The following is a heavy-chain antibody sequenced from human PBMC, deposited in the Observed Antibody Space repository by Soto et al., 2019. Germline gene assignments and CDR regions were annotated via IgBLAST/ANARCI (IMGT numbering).Heavy chain of an antibody. CDR3: ARGHNDYSKYGDYYYYRDV. V-gene: IGHV4-31*03. CDR2: IYYNGST. D-gene: IGHD4-4*01. Sequence: QVQLQESGPGLVKPSQTLSLTCTVSGGSINSGGYYWSWIRQHPGKGLEWIGYIYYNGSTYYNPSLKSRVTMSVDTSKNQFSLKLTSVTAADTAVYYCARGHNDYSKYGDYYYYRDVWGKGTTVTVSS. CDR1: GGSINSGGYY. J-gene: IGHJ6*03.